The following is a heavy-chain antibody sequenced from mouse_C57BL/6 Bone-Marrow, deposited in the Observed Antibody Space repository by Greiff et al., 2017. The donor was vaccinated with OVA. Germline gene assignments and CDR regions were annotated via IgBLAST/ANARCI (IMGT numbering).Heavy chain of an antibody. V-gene: IGHV10-1*01. D-gene: IGHD4-1*01. CDR2: IRSKSNNYAT. CDR3: VRQDGTESGNFDY. J-gene: IGHJ2*01. Sequence: EVKLQESGGGLVQPKGSLKLSCAASGFSFNTYAMNWVRQAPGKGLEWVARIRSKSNNYATYYADSVKDRFTISRDDSESMLYLQMNNLKTEDTAMYYCVRQDGTESGNFDYWGQGTTLTVSS. CDR1: GFSFNTYA.